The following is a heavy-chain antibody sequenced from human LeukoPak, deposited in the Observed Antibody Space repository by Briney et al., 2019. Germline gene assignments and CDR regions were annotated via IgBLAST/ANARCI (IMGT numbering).Heavy chain of an antibody. Sequence: GGSLRLSCAASGFTFTNYWMHWVRQGQGKGLVWVSRISTDGSTRHYADSVKGRFTISRDNSKNMMYLQMNSLRAEDTAVYYCASASSHRIAAGGDYWATEPWSPSPQ. J-gene: IGHJ4*01. CDR1: GFTFTNYW. D-gene: IGHD6-13*01. CDR3: ASASSHRIAAGGDY. V-gene: IGHV3-74*01. CDR2: ISTDGSTR.